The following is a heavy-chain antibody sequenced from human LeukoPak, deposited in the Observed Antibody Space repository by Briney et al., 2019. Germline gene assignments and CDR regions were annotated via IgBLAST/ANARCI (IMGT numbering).Heavy chain of an antibody. CDR3: ARSLRGSGSYTNY. J-gene: IGHJ4*02. CDR2: ISYDGSNK. D-gene: IGHD3-10*01. CDR1: GFTFSSYA. V-gene: IGHV3-30*04. Sequence: GGSLRLSCAASGFTFSSYAMHWVRQAPGKGLEWVAVISYDGSNKYYADSVKGRFTISRDNSKNTLYLQMNSLRAEDTAVYYCARSLRGSGSYTNYWGQGTLVTVSS.